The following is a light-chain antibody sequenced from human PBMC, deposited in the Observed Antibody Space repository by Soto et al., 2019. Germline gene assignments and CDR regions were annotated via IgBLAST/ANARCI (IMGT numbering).Light chain of an antibody. CDR3: LQDYNYPRT. CDR2: AAS. V-gene: IGKV1-6*01. J-gene: IGKJ1*01. Sequence: AIRLTQARNCLSEAKIVCVTIXCRASQGIRNDLGWYQQKPGKAPKLLIYAASSLQSGVPSRFSGSGSGTDFTLTISSLQPEDFATYYCLQDYNYPRTFGQGTKVDIK. CDR1: QGIRND.